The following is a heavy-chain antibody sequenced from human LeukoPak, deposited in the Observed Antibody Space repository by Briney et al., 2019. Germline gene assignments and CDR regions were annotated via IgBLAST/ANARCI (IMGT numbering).Heavy chain of an antibody. D-gene: IGHD4-11*01. CDR1: GGSISSGGYY. V-gene: IGHV4-31*03. Sequence: SETLSLTCTVSGGSISSGGYYWSWIRQHPGKGLEWIGYIYYSGSTYYNPSLKSRVTISVDTSKNQFSLKLSSVTAADTAVYYCARDDYSNSFDYWGQGTLVTVSS. CDR2: IYYSGST. CDR3: ARDDYSNSFDY. J-gene: IGHJ4*02.